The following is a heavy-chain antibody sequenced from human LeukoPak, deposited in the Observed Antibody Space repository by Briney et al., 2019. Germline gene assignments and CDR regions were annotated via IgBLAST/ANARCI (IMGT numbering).Heavy chain of an antibody. CDR2: SRNKARSYTT. Sequence: GGSLRLSCAGSGFPFSDHYMDWVRQAPGKGLEWVGRSRNKARSYTTDYAASVKGRFTISRDGSKISVFLQMNSLKTEDTAVYYCARTYYDILTGIRDFDYWGQGTLVTVSS. V-gene: IGHV3-72*01. D-gene: IGHD3-9*01. CDR1: GFPFSDHY. J-gene: IGHJ4*02. CDR3: ARTYYDILTGIRDFDY.